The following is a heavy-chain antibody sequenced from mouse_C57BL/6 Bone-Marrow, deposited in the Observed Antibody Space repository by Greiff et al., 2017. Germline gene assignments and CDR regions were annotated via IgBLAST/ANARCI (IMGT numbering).Heavy chain of an antibody. CDR3: ARSRPYYYGSSWAMDY. J-gene: IGHJ4*01. D-gene: IGHD1-1*01. Sequence: QVQLQQPGAELVKPGASVKLSCKASGYTFTSYWMHWVKQRPGRGLEWIGRIYPNTGGTKYNEKFKGKATLTVDKPSSTAYMQLSSLTSEDSAVYYCARSRPYYYGSSWAMDYWGQGTSVTVSS. CDR2: IYPNTGGT. V-gene: IGHV1-72*01. CDR1: GYTFTSYW.